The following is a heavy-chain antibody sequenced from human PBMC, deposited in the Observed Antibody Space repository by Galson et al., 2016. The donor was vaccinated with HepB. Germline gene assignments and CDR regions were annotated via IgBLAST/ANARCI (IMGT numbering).Heavy chain of an antibody. CDR2: ISGSGGST. V-gene: IGHV3-23*01. J-gene: IGHJ1*01. D-gene: IGHD3/OR15-3a*01. CDR1: GSTFSSFG. Sequence: SLRLSCAASGSTFSSFGMSWVRQAPGKGLEWVSLISGSGGSTSYADSVKGRFIISRDNSNNTLDLQMNSLSAEDTAVYYCARGGLRWSPVEYFHQWGQGTLVTVSS. CDR3: ARGGLRWSPVEYFHQ.